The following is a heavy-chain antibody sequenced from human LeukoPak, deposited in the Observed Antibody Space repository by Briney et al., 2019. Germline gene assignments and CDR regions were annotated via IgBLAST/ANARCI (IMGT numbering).Heavy chain of an antibody. D-gene: IGHD1-26*01. CDR2: ISYDGSNK. J-gene: IGHJ4*02. V-gene: IGHV3-30*03. CDR3: ASRYRRYFDY. CDR1: GFTFNSYV. Sequence: GGSLRLSCAASGFTFNSYVMSWVRQAPGKGLEWVAVISYDGSNKYYADSVKGRFTISRDNAKNSLYLQMNSLRAEDTAVYYCASRYRRYFDYWGQGTLVTVSS.